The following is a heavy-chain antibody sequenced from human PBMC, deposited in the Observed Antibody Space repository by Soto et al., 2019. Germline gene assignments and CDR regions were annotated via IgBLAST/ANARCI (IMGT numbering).Heavy chain of an antibody. D-gene: IGHD3-3*01. V-gene: IGHV1-69*13. J-gene: IGHJ6*02. Sequence: SSVKVSCKASGVTFSSYAISWVRQAPGQGLEWMGGIIPIFGTANYAQKFQGRVTITADESTSTAYMELSSLRSEDTAVYYCARGDYDFWSGRFYYYYGMDVWGQGTTVTVSS. CDR3: ARGDYDFWSGRFYYYYGMDV. CDR1: GVTFSSYA. CDR2: IIPIFGTA.